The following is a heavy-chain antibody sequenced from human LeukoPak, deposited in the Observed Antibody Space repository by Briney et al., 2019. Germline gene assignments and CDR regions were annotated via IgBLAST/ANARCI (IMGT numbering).Heavy chain of an antibody. J-gene: IGHJ4*02. V-gene: IGHV3-48*04. CDR3: AKGQNSHFDY. D-gene: IGHD2/OR15-2a*01. CDR2: ISRSGGTL. Sequence: GKSLRLSCATSGFPFSTYGMNWVRQAPGKGLEWVSYISRSGGTLYYADSVKGRFTISRDNTKNLLYLQMNSLRAEDTAVYYCAKGQNSHFDYWGQGTLVTVSS. CDR1: GFPFSTYG.